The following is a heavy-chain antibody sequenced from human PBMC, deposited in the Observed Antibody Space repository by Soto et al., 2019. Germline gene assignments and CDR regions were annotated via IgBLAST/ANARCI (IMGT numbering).Heavy chain of an antibody. Sequence: ASVKVSCKASGYTFTSYAMHWVRQAPGQRLEWMGWINAGNGNTKYSQKFQGRVTITRDTSASTAYMELSSLRSEDTAVYYCASRIAVAGTGSPMDVWGQGTTVTVTS. D-gene: IGHD6-19*01. J-gene: IGHJ6*02. CDR2: INAGNGNT. V-gene: IGHV1-3*01. CDR1: GYTFTSYA. CDR3: ASRIAVAGTGSPMDV.